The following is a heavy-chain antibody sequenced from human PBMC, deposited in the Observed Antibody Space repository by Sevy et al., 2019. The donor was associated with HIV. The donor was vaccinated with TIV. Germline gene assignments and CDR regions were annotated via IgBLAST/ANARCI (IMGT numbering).Heavy chain of an antibody. CDR3: VKEGGGEGGDH. CDR1: GFSFSSYG. D-gene: IGHD2-21*01. Sequence: GGSLRLSCAASGFSFSSYGMHWVRRAPGKGLEWMSYIQYDGSNKDYADSVKGRFTISRDNSKNTLYLQMNSLRVEDRAVFYCVKEGGGEGGDHWGQGTLVTVSS. CDR2: IQYDGSNK. J-gene: IGHJ4*02. V-gene: IGHV3-30*02.